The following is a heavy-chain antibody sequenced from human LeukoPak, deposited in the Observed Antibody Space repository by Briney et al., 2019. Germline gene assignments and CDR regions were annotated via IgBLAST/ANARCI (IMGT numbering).Heavy chain of an antibody. CDR2: IGGGGGIT. J-gene: IGHJ4*02. Sequence: GGSLRLSCIGSEFTFSNYAMNWVRQAPGKGLEWVSGIGGGGGITDHAESVRGRFTISRDNSKNTLYLQMDSLRAEDTAVYYCAKDMRGYHRPIDYWGQGTLVTVSS. CDR3: AKDMRGYHRPIDY. D-gene: IGHD3-22*01. V-gene: IGHV3-23*01. CDR1: EFTFSNYA.